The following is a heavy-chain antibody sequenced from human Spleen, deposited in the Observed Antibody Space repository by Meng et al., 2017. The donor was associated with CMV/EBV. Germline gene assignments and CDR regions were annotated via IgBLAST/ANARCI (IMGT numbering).Heavy chain of an antibody. CDR3: ASYWNYDDAFDI. CDR1: GFTFSSYS. V-gene: IGHV3-21*01. Sequence: GESLKISCAASGFTFSSYSMNWVRQAPGKGLEWVSSISSSSSYIYYADSVKGRFTISRDNAKNSLCLQMNSLRAEDTAVYYCASYWNYDDAFDIWGQGTMVTVSS. D-gene: IGHD1-7*01. CDR2: ISSSSSYI. J-gene: IGHJ3*02.